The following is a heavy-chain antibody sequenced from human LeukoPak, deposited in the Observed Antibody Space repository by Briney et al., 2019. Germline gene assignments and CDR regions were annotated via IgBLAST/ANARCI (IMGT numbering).Heavy chain of an antibody. CDR3: ARSGGYSYGYYYGMDV. V-gene: IGHV4-59*01. CDR2: IYYSGST. Sequence: SEALSLTCTASGGSISSYYWSWIRQPPGKGLEWIGYIYYSGSTNYNPSLKSRVTISVDTSKNQFSLKLSSVTAADTAVYYCARSGGYSYGYYYGMDVWGKGTTVTVSS. J-gene: IGHJ6*04. CDR1: GGSISSYY. D-gene: IGHD5-18*01.